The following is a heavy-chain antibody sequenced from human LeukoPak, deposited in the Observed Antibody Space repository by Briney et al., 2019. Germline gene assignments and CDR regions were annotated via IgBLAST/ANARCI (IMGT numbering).Heavy chain of an antibody. CDR1: GGTFSSYA. J-gene: IGHJ4*02. CDR2: IIPIFGTA. V-gene: IGHV1-69*05. Sequence: ASVKVSCKASGGTFSSYAISWGRQAPGQGLEWMGRIIPIFGTANYAQKFQGRVTITTDESTSTAYMELSSLRSEDTPVYYCARDLRYYDSSGYYYVSDYWGQGTLVTVSS. CDR3: ARDLRYYDSSGYYYVSDY. D-gene: IGHD3-22*01.